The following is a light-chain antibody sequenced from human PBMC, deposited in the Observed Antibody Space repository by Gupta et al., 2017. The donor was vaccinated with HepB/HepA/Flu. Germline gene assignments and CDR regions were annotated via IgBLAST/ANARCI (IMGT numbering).Light chain of an antibody. V-gene: IGLV2-14*03. CDR2: DVS. CDR1: SSDIGDNNY. Sequence: QSALTQPASVSGSPGQSITISCTGSSSDIGDNNYVSWYQQHPGKAPKLMIYDVSDRPAGVSNRFSGSKSDNSASLTISGLQAEDEADYYCSSYTCSNLLFGGGTKLTVL. CDR3: SSYTCSNLL. J-gene: IGLJ3*02.